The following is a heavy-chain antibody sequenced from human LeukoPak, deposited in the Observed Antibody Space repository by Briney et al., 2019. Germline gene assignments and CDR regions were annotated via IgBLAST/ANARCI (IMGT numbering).Heavy chain of an antibody. V-gene: IGHV4-38-2*01. J-gene: IGHJ4*02. CDR1: GYSISSGYY. CDR2: IYHSGST. CDR3: ARHYSSALDY. D-gene: IGHD2-21*01. Sequence: PSETLSLTCAVSGYSISSGYYWGWIRQPPGKGLEWIGSIYHSGSTYYNSSLKSRVTISVDTSKNQFSLKLSSVTAADTAVYYCARHYSSALDYWGQGTLVTVSS.